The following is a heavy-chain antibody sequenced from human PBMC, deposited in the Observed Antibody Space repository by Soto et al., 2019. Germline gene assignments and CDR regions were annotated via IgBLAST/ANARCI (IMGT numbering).Heavy chain of an antibody. V-gene: IGHV1-3*01. CDR2: INAGNGNT. CDR3: ARDYGGTTPVFDY. Sequence: ASAKVSCKASGYTFTSYAMHWVRQAPGQRLEWMVWINAGNGNTKYSQKFQGRVTITRDTSASTAYMELSSLRSEDTAVYYCARDYGGTTPVFDYWGQGTLVTVSS. D-gene: IGHD1-1*01. J-gene: IGHJ4*02. CDR1: GYTFTSYA.